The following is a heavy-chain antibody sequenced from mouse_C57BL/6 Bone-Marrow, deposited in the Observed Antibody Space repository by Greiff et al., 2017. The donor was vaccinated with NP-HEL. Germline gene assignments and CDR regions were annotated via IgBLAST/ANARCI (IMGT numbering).Heavy chain of an antibody. V-gene: IGHV6-6*01. Sequence: EVKLVESGGGLVQPGGSMKLSCAASGFTFSDAWMDWVRQSPEKGLEWVAEIRNKANNHATYYAESVKGRFTISRDDSKSSVYLQMNSLRAEDTGIYYCTRSLYDGYYAWFAYWGQGTLVTVSA. CDR3: TRSLYDGYYAWFAY. CDR2: IRNKANNHAT. J-gene: IGHJ3*01. D-gene: IGHD2-3*01. CDR1: GFTFSDAW.